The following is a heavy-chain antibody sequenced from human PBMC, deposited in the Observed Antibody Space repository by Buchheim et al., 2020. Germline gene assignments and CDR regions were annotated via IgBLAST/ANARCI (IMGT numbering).Heavy chain of an antibody. Sequence: QVQLQESGPGLVKPSQTLSLTCTVSGGSISSGSYYWSWIRQPAGKGLEWIGRIYTSGSTNYNPSLKSRVTISVDTSKNQFSLKLSSVTAADTAVYYCARDEVGDILTGYIYYYGMDVWGQGTT. CDR3: ARDEVGDILTGYIYYYGMDV. V-gene: IGHV4-61*02. CDR1: GGSISSGSYY. J-gene: IGHJ6*02. CDR2: IYTSGST. D-gene: IGHD3-9*01.